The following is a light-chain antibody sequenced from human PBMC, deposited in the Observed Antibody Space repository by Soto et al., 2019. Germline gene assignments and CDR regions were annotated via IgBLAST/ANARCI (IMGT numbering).Light chain of an antibody. V-gene: IGKV3-15*01. CDR2: GAS. CDR3: QQYHNWPPQYT. Sequence: EIVMTQSPASLSVSPGDGATLSCRDRQSVASNVAWYQQKPGQGPRLLIHGASTRAVGVPARFSGSGSGTDFTLTISSLQSDDFAVYYCQQYHNWPPQYTFGQGTKLQIK. CDR1: QSVASN. J-gene: IGKJ2*01.